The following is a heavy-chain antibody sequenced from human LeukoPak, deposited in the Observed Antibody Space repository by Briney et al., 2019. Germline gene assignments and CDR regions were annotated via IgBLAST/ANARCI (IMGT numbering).Heavy chain of an antibody. CDR1: GFTFSSYG. J-gene: IGHJ4*02. CDR2: IRFDEIKK. V-gene: IGHV3-30*02. CDR3: ARDLYRIVVVPHYFDY. Sequence: GGSLRLSCAASGFTFSSYGMHWVRRAPGKGLEWVAFIRFDEIKKYYADSVKGRFTISRDNAKNSLYLQMNSLRAEDTAVYYCARDLYRIVVVPHYFDYWGQGTLVTVSS. D-gene: IGHD3-22*01.